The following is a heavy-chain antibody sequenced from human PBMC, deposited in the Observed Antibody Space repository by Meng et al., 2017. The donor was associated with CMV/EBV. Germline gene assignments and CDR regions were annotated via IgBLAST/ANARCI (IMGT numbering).Heavy chain of an antibody. V-gene: IGHV1-18*01. D-gene: IGHD1-26*01. CDR2: ISAYNGNT. CDR1: GYTFTSYG. J-gene: IGHJ4*02. Sequence: ASVKVSCKASGYTFTSYGISWVRQAPGQGLEWMGWISAYNGNTNYEQKLQGRVTMTTDTSTSTAYRELRSLRSDDTAVYYRARGAGATYYFDYWGQGTLVTVSS. CDR3: ARGAGATYYFDY.